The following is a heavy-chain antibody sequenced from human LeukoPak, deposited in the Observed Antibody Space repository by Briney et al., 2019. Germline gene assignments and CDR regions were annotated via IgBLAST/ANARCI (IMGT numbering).Heavy chain of an antibody. D-gene: IGHD2-2*01. J-gene: IGHJ4*02. V-gene: IGHV3-7*01. CDR3: ARYCSSASRGDLDS. CDR2: IKGDGTAT. CDR1: GFTFNTYW. Sequence: PGGSLTLSCAASGFTFNTYWMAWVRQTPGKGLQWVAGIKGDGTATNYVDSVKGQFTISRDNAKNLLYLQMNSLRSEDTAVFYCARYCSSASRGDLDSWGQGTQVTVSS.